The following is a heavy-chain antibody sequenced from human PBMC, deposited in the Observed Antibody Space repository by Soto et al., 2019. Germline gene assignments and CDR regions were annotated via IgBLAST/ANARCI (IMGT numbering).Heavy chain of an antibody. CDR2: IYYSGST. J-gene: IGHJ4*02. D-gene: IGHD5-12*01. CDR3: ARSHGGYGHFDY. CDR1: GGSINSGGYY. V-gene: IGHV4-31*03. Sequence: QVQLQESGPGLVKPSQTLSLTCTVSGGSINSGGYYWSWIRQHPGKGLEWIGYIYYSGSTYYNPSLKSRVTISIDTSKNQFSLKLSSVTAADTAVYYCARSHGGYGHFDYWGQGTLVTVSS.